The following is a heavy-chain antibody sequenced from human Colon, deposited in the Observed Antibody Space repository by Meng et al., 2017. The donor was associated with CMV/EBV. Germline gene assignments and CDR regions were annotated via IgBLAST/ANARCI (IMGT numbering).Heavy chain of an antibody. CDR3: ASDITGDSYAYDS. J-gene: IGHJ5*01. CDR1: GGTLSSYV. Sequence: SVKVSCKASGGTLSSYVISWVRQAPGQGLEWMGRIIPTIGRPHHAQRFQDRVSITADKSTSTAYMELKTLTSEDTAVYFCASDITGDSYAYDSWGQGTLVTVSS. D-gene: IGHD3-16*01. V-gene: IGHV1-69*04. CDR2: IIPTIGRP.